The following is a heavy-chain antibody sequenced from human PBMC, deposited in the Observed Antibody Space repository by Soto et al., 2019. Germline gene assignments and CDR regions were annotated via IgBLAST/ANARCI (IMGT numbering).Heavy chain of an antibody. CDR1: GFTFSNHG. V-gene: IGHV3-33*01. CDR2: IYYDGSHE. CDR3: ARGSGSGIFYQLDY. D-gene: IGHD1-26*01. Sequence: QVQLVESGGGVVQPGRSLRLSCAASGFTFSNHGMHWVRQAPGKGLEWVARIYYDGSHEYYADSVKGRFAISRDSSKNTLYLHMSSLRAEDTAVYYCARGSGSGIFYQLDYWGQGTLVTVSS. J-gene: IGHJ4*02.